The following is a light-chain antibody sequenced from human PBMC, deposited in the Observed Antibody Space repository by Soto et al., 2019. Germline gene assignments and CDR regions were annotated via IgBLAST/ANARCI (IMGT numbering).Light chain of an antibody. V-gene: IGLV2-14*01. CDR3: SSYTGSTTLGV. CDR1: SSDVGGYNY. J-gene: IGLJ1*01. CDR2: DVT. Sequence: LTQPASVSGSPGQSITISCTGTSSDVGGYNYVSWYQQHPGKAPKLMIYDVTNRPSGVSNRFSGSKSGNTASLTISGLQAEDEADYYCSSYTGSTTLGVFGSGTKVTVL.